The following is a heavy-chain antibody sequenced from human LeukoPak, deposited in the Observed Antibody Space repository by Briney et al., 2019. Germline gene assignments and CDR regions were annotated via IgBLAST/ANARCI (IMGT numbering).Heavy chain of an antibody. CDR1: GHTFTSYY. Sequence: ASVKLSCKASGHTFTSYYMHWVRQAPGQGLEWMGIINPSGGSTSYAQKFQGRVTMTRDMSTSTVYMELSSLRSEDAGVYYCAIAAAGTYFDYWGQGTLVTVSS. J-gene: IGHJ4*02. D-gene: IGHD6-13*01. CDR2: INPSGGST. CDR3: AIAAAGTYFDY. V-gene: IGHV1-46*01.